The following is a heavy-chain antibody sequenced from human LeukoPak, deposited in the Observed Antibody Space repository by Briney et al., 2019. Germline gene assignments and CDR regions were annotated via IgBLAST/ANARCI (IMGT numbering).Heavy chain of an antibody. Sequence: PGRSLRLSCAASGFTFDDYAMHWVRQAPGKGLEWVSGISWNSGSIGYADSVKGRFTISRDNSKNTLYLQMNSLRVEDTAVYYCARDNDRKDDSWGQGTLVTVSS. J-gene: IGHJ5*02. V-gene: IGHV3-9*01. CDR1: GFTFDDYA. CDR3: ARDNDRKDDS. D-gene: IGHD3-16*01. CDR2: ISWNSGSI.